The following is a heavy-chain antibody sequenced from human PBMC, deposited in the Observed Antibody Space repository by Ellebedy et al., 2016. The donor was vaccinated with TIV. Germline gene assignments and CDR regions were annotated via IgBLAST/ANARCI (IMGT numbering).Heavy chain of an antibody. CDR2: INPSSGST. V-gene: IGHV1-46*01. Sequence: ASVKVSXXASGYTFTSYYMHWVRQAPGQGLEWMGIINPSSGSTSYAQKFQGRVTMTRDTSTSTVYMELSSLRSEDTAVYYYARGDIVVVVADYGMDVWGQGTTVTVSS. CDR1: GYTFTSYY. D-gene: IGHD2-15*01. CDR3: ARGDIVVVVADYGMDV. J-gene: IGHJ6*02.